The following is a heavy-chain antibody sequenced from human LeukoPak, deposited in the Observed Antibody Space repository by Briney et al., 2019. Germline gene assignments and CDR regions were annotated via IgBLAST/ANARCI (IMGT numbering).Heavy chain of an antibody. J-gene: IGHJ5*02. CDR1: GYTFTSYG. CDR2: ISAYNGNT. D-gene: IGHD6-13*01. Sequence: ASVNVSCKASGYTFTSYGISWVRQAPGQGLEWMGWISAYNGNTNYAQKLQGRVTMTTDTSTSTAYMELRSLRSDDTAVYYCAREGDSSSGMEGFDPWGQGTLVTVSS. V-gene: IGHV1-18*01. CDR3: AREGDSSSGMEGFDP.